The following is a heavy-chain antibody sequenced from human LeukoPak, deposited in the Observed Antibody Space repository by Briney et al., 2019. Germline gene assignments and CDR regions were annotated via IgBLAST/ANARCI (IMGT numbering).Heavy chain of an antibody. CDR3: ARGRAWFAEHNWFDP. J-gene: IGHJ5*02. CDR1: GYTFTSYD. V-gene: IGHV1-8*01. Sequence: ASVKVSCKASGYTFTSYDINWVRQATGQGLEWMGWMNPNSGNTGYAQKFQGRVTMTRNTSISTAYMELSSLRSEDTAVYYCARGRAWFAEHNWFDPWGQGTLVTVSS. CDR2: MNPNSGNT. D-gene: IGHD3-10*01.